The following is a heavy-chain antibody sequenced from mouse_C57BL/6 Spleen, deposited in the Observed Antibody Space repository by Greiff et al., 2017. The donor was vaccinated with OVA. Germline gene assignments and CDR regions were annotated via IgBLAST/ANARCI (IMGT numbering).Heavy chain of an antibody. V-gene: IGHV1-69*01. Sequence: QVQLQQPGAELVMPGASVKLSCKASGYTFTSYWMHWVKQRPGQGLEWIGEIDPSDSYTNYNQKFKGKSTLTVDKSSSTAYMQLSSLTSEDSAVYYCARSAVRYAMDYWGQGTSVTVSS. CDR3: ARSAVRYAMDY. CDR1: GYTFTSYW. J-gene: IGHJ4*01. CDR2: IDPSDSYT.